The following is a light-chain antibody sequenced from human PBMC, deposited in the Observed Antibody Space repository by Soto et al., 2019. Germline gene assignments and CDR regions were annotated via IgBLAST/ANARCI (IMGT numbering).Light chain of an antibody. V-gene: IGKV3-20*01. Sequence: EIVLTQSPATLSLSPGERATLSCRASQSVRSYYLAWYQQNPGRAPRLLIYNSNTRATGVPDRFSGSGSGTDFTLTISRLEPEDFALYYCQQYRDLPQTFGQGTKVEMK. J-gene: IGKJ1*01. CDR3: QQYRDLPQT. CDR1: QSVRSYY. CDR2: NSN.